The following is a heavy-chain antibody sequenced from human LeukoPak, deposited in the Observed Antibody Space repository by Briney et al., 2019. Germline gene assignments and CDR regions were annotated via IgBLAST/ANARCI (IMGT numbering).Heavy chain of an antibody. CDR3: ARVVGRDTAMVFHY. CDR1: GYTFTSYG. Sequence: ASVKVSCKASGYTFTSYGISWVRQAPGQGLEWMGWISAYNGNTNYAQKLQGRVTMTTDTSTSTAYMELRSLRSDDTAVYYCARVVGRDTAMVFHYWGQGTLVTVSS. D-gene: IGHD5-18*01. CDR2: ISAYNGNT. J-gene: IGHJ4*02. V-gene: IGHV1-18*01.